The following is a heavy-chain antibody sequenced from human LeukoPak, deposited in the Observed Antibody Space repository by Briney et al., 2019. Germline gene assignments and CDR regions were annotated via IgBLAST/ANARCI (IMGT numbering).Heavy chain of an antibody. CDR1: GDSISSYD. CDR2: AYHSGIT. CDR3: ARHGGTFDP. Sequence: SETLSLTCTVSGDSISSYDWSWIRQPPGKGREWIGYAYHSGITNYNPSLKSRVTISVDTSESHFSLRLSSVTAADTTIYYCARHGGTFDPWGQGILVTVSS. J-gene: IGHJ5*02. V-gene: IGHV4-59*01. D-gene: IGHD1-1*01.